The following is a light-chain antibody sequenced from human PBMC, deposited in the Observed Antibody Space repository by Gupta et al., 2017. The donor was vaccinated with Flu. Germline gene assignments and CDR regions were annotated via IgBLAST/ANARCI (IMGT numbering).Light chain of an antibody. CDR1: QDIKTY. CDR2: DAS. J-gene: IGKJ4*01. CDR3: QQYDGNPLT. Sequence: DIQNNQSAYSLSASVGDRVTITCQARQDIKTYLYWYQQKPGKAPQLLIYDASILETGVSSRISGTGSGTDFTITISSLQPEDFATYYWQQYDGNPLTFGGGTKVEIK. V-gene: IGKV1-33*01.